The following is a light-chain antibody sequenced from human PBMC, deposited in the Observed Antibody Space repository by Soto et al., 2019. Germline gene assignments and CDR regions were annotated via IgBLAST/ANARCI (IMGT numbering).Light chain of an antibody. J-gene: IGKJ1*01. CDR2: KAS. CDR3: QQYNSYPWT. V-gene: IGKV1-5*03. Sequence: IQMTQSPSTLSASVGDRVTFTCRASQSISTWLAWCQQKPGKAPKLLIYKASTLEVGVPSRFSGSGSGTEFTLTIHTLQPADFATYYCQQYNSYPWTFGQGTRV. CDR1: QSISTW.